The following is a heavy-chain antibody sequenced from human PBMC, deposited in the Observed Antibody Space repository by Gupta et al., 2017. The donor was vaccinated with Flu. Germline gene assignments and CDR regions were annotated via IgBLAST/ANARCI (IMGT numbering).Heavy chain of an antibody. CDR3: ARAILASRPVGSNNYYYYQLDV. Sequence: RKAPGQGLEWMGGIIPICGTTNYAQRFRGSVTISADDSATTGYMELSSLRSEDTAVYYCARAILASRPVGSNNYYYYQLDVWGQGTTVTVSS. D-gene: IGHD6-6*01. V-gene: IGHV1-69*01. J-gene: IGHJ6*02. CDR2: IIPICGTT.